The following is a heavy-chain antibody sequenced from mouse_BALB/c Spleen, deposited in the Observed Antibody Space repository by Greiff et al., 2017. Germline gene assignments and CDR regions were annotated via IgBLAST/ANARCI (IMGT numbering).Heavy chain of an antibody. V-gene: IGHV1S132*01. J-gene: IGHJ4*01. CDR3: ERTAVVATSAMDY. D-gene: IGHD1-1*01. CDR2: IFPGTGTT. CDR1: GYTFTSYW. Sequence: QVQLQQSGAELVKPGASVKLSCKTSGYTFTSYWIQWVKQRPGQGLGWIGEIFPGTGTTYYKEKFKGKATLTIDTSSSTAFMLLSSLTSEDSADYFCERTAVVATSAMDYWGQGTSVTVSS.